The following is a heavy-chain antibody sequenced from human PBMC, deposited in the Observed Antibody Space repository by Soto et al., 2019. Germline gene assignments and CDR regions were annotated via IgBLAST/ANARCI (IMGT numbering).Heavy chain of an antibody. V-gene: IGHV1-69*01. D-gene: IGHD2-2*02. Sequence: QVQLVQSGAEVKKPGSSVKVSCKAFGGTFSSYLISWVRQAPGQGPEWMGGIIPIFGTPNYAQKFQGRVTITADESTTTVYMELSSLRSEDTAVYYCARDTVPAAISDGMDVWGQGTTVTVSS. CDR3: ARDTVPAAISDGMDV. CDR2: IIPIFGTP. J-gene: IGHJ6*02. CDR1: GGTFSSYL.